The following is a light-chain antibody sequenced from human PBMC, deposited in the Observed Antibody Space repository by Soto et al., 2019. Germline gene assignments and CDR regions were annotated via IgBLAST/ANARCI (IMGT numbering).Light chain of an antibody. CDR2: KAS. V-gene: IGKV1-13*02. CDR1: LGVANY. Sequence: AIQLTQSPSSLSASVGDRVTITCRASLGVANYLNWYHHKPGEAPKLLIYKASTLKSGVPSRFSGSGSGTEFTLTISRLEPEDFAVYYCQQYGSSFPFGGGTKV. J-gene: IGKJ4*01. CDR3: QQYGSSFP.